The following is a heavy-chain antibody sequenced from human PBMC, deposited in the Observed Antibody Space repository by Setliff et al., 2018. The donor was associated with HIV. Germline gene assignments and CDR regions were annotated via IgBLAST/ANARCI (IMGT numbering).Heavy chain of an antibody. CDR2: VYWNDNK. D-gene: IGHD6-13*01. CDR3: ARGMATAGSVDV. CDR1: GFSLSTRGVA. Sequence: SGPTLVNPTQTLTLTCTSSGFSLSTRGVAVGWIRQPPGKALEWLALVYWNDNKRYSPSLNSRLTITKDTSKDQVVLTMTNMDPVDTGTYYCARGMATAGSVDVWGQGTAVTVSS. J-gene: IGHJ6*02. V-gene: IGHV2-5*01.